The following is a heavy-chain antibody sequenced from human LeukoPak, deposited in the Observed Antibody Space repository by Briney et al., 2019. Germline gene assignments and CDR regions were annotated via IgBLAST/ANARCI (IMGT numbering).Heavy chain of an antibody. Sequence: SETLSLTCTVSGGSLSSSSYYWGWIRQPPGKGLEWIGSIYYSGSTYYNPSLKSRVTISVDTSKNQFSLKLSSVTAADTAVYYCASQGYSSGFDYWGQGTLVTVSS. V-gene: IGHV4-39*01. D-gene: IGHD6-19*01. CDR2: IYYSGST. CDR3: ASQGYSSGFDY. CDR1: GGSLSSSSYY. J-gene: IGHJ4*02.